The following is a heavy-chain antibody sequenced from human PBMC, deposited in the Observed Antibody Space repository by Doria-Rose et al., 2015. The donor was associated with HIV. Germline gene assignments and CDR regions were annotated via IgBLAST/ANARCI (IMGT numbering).Heavy chain of an antibody. V-gene: IGHV1-8*02. CDR2: INPNSGNA. D-gene: IGHD2-2*01. CDR3: ARGFSKLRGDS. J-gene: IGHJ4*02. CDR1: GYTFTSYD. Sequence: EVKKPGASVKVSCKASGYTFTSYDINWVRQATGQGLEWMGWINPNSGNAGYAQKFQGRVTMTRNTSISTAYMELSSLTSEGTAVYFCARGFSKLRGDSWGQGTLVTVSS.